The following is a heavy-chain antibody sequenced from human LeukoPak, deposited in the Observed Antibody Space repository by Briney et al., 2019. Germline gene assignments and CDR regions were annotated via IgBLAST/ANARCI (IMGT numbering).Heavy chain of an antibody. CDR1: GYTLTNYG. J-gene: IGHJ3*01. CDR2: ISGYYGNA. CDR3: ARTPRKFGERFDVFDV. V-gene: IGHV1-18*01. Sequence: ASVKVSCKASGYTLTNYGISWVRQAPGQGLEWMGCISGYYGNANYAQKLHDRVTMTRDTFTNTAYMELRSLSCDDTAVYYCARTPRKFGERFDVFDVWGQGTMVTVSS. D-gene: IGHD3-10*01.